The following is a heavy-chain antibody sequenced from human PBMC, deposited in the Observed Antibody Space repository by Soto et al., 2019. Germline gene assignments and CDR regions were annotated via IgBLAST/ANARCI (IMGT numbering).Heavy chain of an antibody. V-gene: IGHV1-18*01. D-gene: IGHD6-19*01. J-gene: IGHJ6*03. CDR2: ISAYNGNT. CDR3: ARDRGVAPPVAGNTHYYYYMDV. Sequence: QDQLVQSGVEVKKPGASVKVSCKASGYSFTNYGITWVRQAPGHGFEWMGWISAYNGNTKYAHKLQGRVTMTTDASTSTAYLELRSLTSDDTAVYYCARDRGVAPPVAGNTHYYYYMDVWGKGTTVTVSS. CDR1: GYSFTNYG.